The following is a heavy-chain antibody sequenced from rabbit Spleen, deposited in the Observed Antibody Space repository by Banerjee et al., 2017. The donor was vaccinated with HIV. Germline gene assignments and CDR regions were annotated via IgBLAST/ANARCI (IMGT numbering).Heavy chain of an antibody. CDR1: GFSFSNKAV. D-gene: IGHD1-1*01. J-gene: IGHJ4*01. V-gene: IGHV1S45*01. CDR2: INAVTGKA. CDR3: ARDLVGVIGWNFYL. Sequence: QEQLVESGGGLVQPEGSLTLTCTASGFSFSNKAVMCWVRQAPGKGLQWIACINAVTGKAVYATWAKGRFTISRTSSTTVTLRMTSLTAADRATYFCARDLVGVIGWNFYLWGPGTLVTVS.